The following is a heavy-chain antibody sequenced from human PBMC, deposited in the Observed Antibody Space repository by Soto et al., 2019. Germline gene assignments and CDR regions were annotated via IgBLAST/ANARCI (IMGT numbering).Heavy chain of an antibody. D-gene: IGHD1-26*01. CDR1: GSTFSSYW. CDR2: IYSAGNT. V-gene: IGHV3-66*01. CDR3: ARDFVVGGPTINYYYGMDV. J-gene: IGHJ6*02. Sequence: GGSLRLSCAASGSTFSSYWMHWVRQAPGKGLEWISIIYSAGNTYYADSVKGRFTISRDNSKNTLYLQMNSLGAEDTAVYYCARDFVVGGPTINYYYGMDVWGQGTTVTVSS.